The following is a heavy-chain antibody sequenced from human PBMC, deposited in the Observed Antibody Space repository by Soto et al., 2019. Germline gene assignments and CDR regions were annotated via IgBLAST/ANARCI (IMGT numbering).Heavy chain of an antibody. Sequence: EVHLVESGGGLVQPGGSLRLSCAASGFTFSNYWMSWVRQAPGRGLEWVASIKQDGGEKYYMDSVKGRFTISQDNAKNSLSLQLNSLRAGDTAVYYCASDSHSHFDYWGQGTLVTVSS. CDR3: ASDSHSHFDY. V-gene: IGHV3-7*01. J-gene: IGHJ4*02. CDR1: GFTFSNYW. CDR2: IKQDGGEK.